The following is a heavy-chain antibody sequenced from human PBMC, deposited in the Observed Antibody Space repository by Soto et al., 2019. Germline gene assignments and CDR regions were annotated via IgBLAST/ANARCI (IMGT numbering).Heavy chain of an antibody. J-gene: IGHJ4*02. V-gene: IGHV4-4*02. Sequence: SSETLSLTCAVSGVSISSRKWGGWVRQSPGKGLEWIGEIYHSGMTTYNPSLKSRVIISVDKSRNQFFLKLSSVAAADTALYYCAHYGENDERILDSRGQGTSVIVSS. CDR1: GVSISSRKW. D-gene: IGHD4-17*01. CDR3: AHYGENDERILDS. CDR2: IYHSGMT.